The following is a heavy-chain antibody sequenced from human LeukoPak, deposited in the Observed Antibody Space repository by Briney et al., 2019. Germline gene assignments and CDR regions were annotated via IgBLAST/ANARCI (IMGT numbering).Heavy chain of an antibody. CDR2: IYTSGST. D-gene: IGHD2-2*01. CDR3: ARDRCSSTSCYDWFDP. Sequence: PSETLSLTCTVSGDSISSYYWSWIRQPAGKGLEWIGRIYTSGSTNYNPSLKSRVTMSVDTSKNQFSLKLSSVTAADTAVYYCARDRCSSTSCYDWFDPWGQGTLVTVSS. V-gene: IGHV4-4*07. CDR1: GDSISSYY. J-gene: IGHJ5*02.